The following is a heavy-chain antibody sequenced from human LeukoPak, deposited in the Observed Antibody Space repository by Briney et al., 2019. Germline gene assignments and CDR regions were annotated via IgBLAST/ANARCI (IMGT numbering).Heavy chain of an antibody. D-gene: IGHD3-3*01. J-gene: IGHJ6*03. CDR3: ASGGVFGVVTNYYYYYMDV. CDR2: INANSGDT. V-gene: IGHV1-2*02. CDR1: GYTFTGYY. Sequence: ASVQVSCKASGYTFTGYYIYWLRQAPGQGLEWMGWINANSGDTNYAETFQGRVTMTRDTSISTAYMELSRLRSDDTAVYYCASGGVFGVVTNYYYYYMDVWGKGTTVTVSS.